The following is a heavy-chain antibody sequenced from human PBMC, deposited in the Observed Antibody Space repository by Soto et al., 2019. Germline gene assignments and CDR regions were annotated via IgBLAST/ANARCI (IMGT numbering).Heavy chain of an antibody. CDR3: ATSQDPYYDFWSGYPRDFDY. V-gene: IGHV3-23*01. CDR2: ISGSGGST. Sequence: GGSLRLSCAASGFTFSSYAMSWVRQAPGKGLEWVSAISGSGGSTYYADSVKGRFTISRDNSKNTLYLQMNSLRAEDTAVYYCATSQDPYYDFWSGYPRDFDYWGQGTLVTVSS. J-gene: IGHJ4*02. CDR1: GFTFSSYA. D-gene: IGHD3-3*01.